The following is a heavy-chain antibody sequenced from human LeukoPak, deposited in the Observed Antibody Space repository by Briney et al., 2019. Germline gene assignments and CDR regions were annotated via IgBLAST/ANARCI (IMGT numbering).Heavy chain of an antibody. CDR2: MNPNSGNT. Sequence: ASVKVSCKASGYTFSSYDINWVRQATGQGLEWMGWMNPNSGNTGYAQKFQGRVTITRNTSISTAYMELRSLRSDDTAVYYCARSTMVRGTPDYYYYGMDVWGQGTTVTVSS. CDR1: GYTFSSYD. J-gene: IGHJ6*02. CDR3: ARSTMVRGTPDYYYYGMDV. V-gene: IGHV1-8*03. D-gene: IGHD3-10*01.